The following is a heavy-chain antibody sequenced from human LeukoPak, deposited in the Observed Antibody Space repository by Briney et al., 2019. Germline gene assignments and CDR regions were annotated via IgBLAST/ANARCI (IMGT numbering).Heavy chain of an antibody. J-gene: IGHJ5*02. CDR1: GGTFSSYA. Sequence: ASVTVSCKASGGTFSSYAINWVRRAPGQGLEWMGWISADNGFTASAQNLQGRVTMTTDTSTNTAYMELRSLRSDDTAVYYCANLAGVVAGLDPWGQGTLVTVSS. D-gene: IGHD6-19*01. CDR3: ANLAGVVAGLDP. V-gene: IGHV1-18*01. CDR2: ISADNGFT.